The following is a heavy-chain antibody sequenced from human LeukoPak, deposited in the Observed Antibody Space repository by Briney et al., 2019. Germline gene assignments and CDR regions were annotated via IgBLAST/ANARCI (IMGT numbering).Heavy chain of an antibody. J-gene: IGHJ4*02. V-gene: IGHV3-7*01. CDR1: GFSFSSYW. CDR2: IKQDGSEK. D-gene: IGHD2-15*01. Sequence: PGGSLRLSCVASGFSFSSYWMSWVRQAPGKGLEWVANIKQDGSEKYYVDSVKGRFTISRDNAKNSLYLQMNSLRAEDTAVYYCARYCSGGSCWDYWGQGTLVTVSS. CDR3: ARYCSGGSCWDY.